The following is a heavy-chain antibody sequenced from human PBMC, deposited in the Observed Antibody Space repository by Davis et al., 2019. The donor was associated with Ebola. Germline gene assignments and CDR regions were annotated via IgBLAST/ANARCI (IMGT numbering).Heavy chain of an antibody. CDR2: ISSSSTI. Sequence: PGGSLRLSCAASGFTFSSYSMNWVRQAPGKGLEWVSYISSSSTIYYADSVKGRFTISRDNAKNSLYLQMNSLRDEDTAVYYCARERGYYDSSGYYPLDYWGQGTLVTVSS. J-gene: IGHJ4*02. D-gene: IGHD3-22*01. CDR3: ARERGYYDSSGYYPLDY. V-gene: IGHV3-48*02. CDR1: GFTFSSYS.